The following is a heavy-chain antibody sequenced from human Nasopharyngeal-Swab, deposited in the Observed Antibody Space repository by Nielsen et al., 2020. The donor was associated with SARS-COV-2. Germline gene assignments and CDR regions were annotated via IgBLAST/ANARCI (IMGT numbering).Heavy chain of an antibody. D-gene: IGHD3-10*01. V-gene: IGHV1-18*01. CDR2: ISAYKGNT. CDR1: GYTFTSYG. J-gene: IGHJ6*02. Sequence: ASVKVSCKASGYTFTSYGISWVRQAPGQGLEWMGWISAYKGNTNYAQKLQGRVTMTTDTSTSTAYMELRSLRSDDTAVYYCASRIRPYYGSGSYSYHYGMDVWGQGTTVTVSS. CDR3: ASRIRPYYGSGSYSYHYGMDV.